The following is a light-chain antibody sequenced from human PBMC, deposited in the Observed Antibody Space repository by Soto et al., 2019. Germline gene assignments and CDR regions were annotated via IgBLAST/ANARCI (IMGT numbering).Light chain of an antibody. CDR2: GAS. Sequence: EIVMTPSPATLSVSPVERATLSCRASQSVSSNLAWYQQKPGRAPRLLIYGASTRATDVPARFSGSGSGTEFTLTISSLQSKDFAVYYCQQYNNWPETFGQGTKVDIK. J-gene: IGKJ1*01. CDR3: QQYNNWPET. V-gene: IGKV3-15*01. CDR1: QSVSSN.